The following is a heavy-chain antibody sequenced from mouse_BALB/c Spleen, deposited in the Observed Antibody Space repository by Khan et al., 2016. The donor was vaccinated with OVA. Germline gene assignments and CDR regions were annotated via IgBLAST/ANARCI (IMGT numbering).Heavy chain of an antibody. CDR2: ISSGGDYT. CDR3: ASHLTGSFAY. CDR1: GFTFSSYS. Sequence: EVQLVESGGDLVKPGGSLKLSCAASGFTFSSYSMSWVRQTPDKRLEWVATISSGGDYTSYPDSVKGRSTISRANAKKTLYLQMSSLKSEDTALYYCASHLTGSFAYWGQGTLVTISA. V-gene: IGHV5-6*01. J-gene: IGHJ3*01. D-gene: IGHD4-1*01.